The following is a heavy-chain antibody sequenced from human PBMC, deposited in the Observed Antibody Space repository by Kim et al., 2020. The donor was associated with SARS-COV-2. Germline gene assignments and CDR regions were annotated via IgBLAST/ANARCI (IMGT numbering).Heavy chain of an antibody. CDR2: IYYSGST. J-gene: IGHJ6*01. CDR1: GGSISSYY. V-gene: IGHV4-59*08. Sequence: SETLSLTCTVSGGSISSYYWSWIRQPPGKGLEWIGYIYYSGSTNYNPSLKSRVTISVDTSKNQFSLKLSSVTASDTAVYYCARTVVVVTASTTYYYYGM. D-gene: IGHD2-21*02. CDR3: ARTVVVVTASTTYYYYGM.